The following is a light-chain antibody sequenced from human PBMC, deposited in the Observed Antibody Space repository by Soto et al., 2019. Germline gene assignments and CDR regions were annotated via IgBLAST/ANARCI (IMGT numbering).Light chain of an antibody. CDR3: KQYGDSPLT. V-gene: IGKV3-20*01. CDR1: QIVSGNF. CDR2: GAS. J-gene: IGKJ4*01. Sequence: VLTQSPGTLSLSPGERATLSCRASQIVSGNFLAWYQQIPGQTPMLLIYGASSRATGIPERISGSGSGKDFTLTIIRLEPEDFAVYYCKQYGDSPLTFGGGTKLEMK.